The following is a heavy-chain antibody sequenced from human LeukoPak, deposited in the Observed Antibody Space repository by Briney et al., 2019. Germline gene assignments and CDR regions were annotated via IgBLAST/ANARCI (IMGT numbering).Heavy chain of an antibody. Sequence: PGGSLRLSCAASGFTFSSYAMSWVRQAPGKGLEWVSAISGSGGSTYYADSVKGRFTSSRDNSKNTLYLQMNSLRAEDTAVYYCAKCRRAIPLTWFDPWGQGTLVTVSS. CDR1: GFTFSSYA. J-gene: IGHJ5*02. CDR2: ISGSGGST. D-gene: IGHD2-2*02. V-gene: IGHV3-23*01. CDR3: AKCRRAIPLTWFDP.